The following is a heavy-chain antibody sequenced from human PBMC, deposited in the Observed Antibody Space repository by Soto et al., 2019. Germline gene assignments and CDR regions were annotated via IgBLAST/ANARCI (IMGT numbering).Heavy chain of an antibody. CDR3: ARISLGPAPTDAFDI. J-gene: IGHJ3*02. V-gene: IGHV1-18*01. Sequence: QVQLVQSGAEVKKPGASVKVSCKASGYTFTKFGISWVRQAPGQGLEWLGWLSTYKEDRNYAQRVQDRVSMSADTSSSTVYMELKTQISDDTAVYYCARISLGPAPTDAFDIWGHGTMVTVSS. CDR2: LSTYKEDR. CDR1: GYTFTKFG. D-gene: IGHD1-26*01.